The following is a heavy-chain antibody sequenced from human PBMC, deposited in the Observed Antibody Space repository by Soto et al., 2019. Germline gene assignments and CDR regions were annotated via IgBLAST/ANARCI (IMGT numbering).Heavy chain of an antibody. Sequence: QVQLVESGGGVVQPGRSLRLSCAASAFTFRSYTMHWVRQAPGKGLEWVATISYDGSKTNYADSVRGRFTISRDNSKNTLFLKMDSLRPEDTAVYSCARDRDSSYFPPPYYFDSWGQGPLVTVSS. CDR2: ISYDGSKT. D-gene: IGHD4-4*01. CDR1: AFTFRSYT. J-gene: IGHJ4*02. V-gene: IGHV3-30*01. CDR3: ARDRDSSYFPPPYYFDS.